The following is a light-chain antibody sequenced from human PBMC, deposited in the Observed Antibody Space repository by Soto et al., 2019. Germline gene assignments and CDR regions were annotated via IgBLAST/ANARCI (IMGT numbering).Light chain of an antibody. Sequence: QSVLTQSSSASASLGSSVKLTCTLSSGHSSYIIAWHQQQPGKAPRYLMKLEGSGSYNKGSGVPDRFSGSSSGAGRYLTISNLQFEDEADYFCETWDSNTRVFCGGTKLTVL. CDR2: LEGSGSY. CDR1: SGHSSYI. V-gene: IGLV4-60*02. J-gene: IGLJ2*01. CDR3: ETWDSNTRV.